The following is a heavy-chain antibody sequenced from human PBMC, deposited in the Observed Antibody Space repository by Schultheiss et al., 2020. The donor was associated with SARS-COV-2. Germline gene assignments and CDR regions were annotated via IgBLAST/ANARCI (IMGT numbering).Heavy chain of an antibody. CDR1: RGSVSSGSYY. CDR2: IYYSGST. CDR3: AREGRGYSGYDLNY. J-gene: IGHJ4*02. Sequence: SETLSLTCTVSRGSVSSGSYYWYWIRQSPGKGLEWIGNIYYSGSTNYNPSLKSRVTISVDTSKNQFSLKLSSVTAADTAVYYCAREGRGYSGYDLNYWGQGTLVTVSS. V-gene: IGHV4-61*01. D-gene: IGHD5-12*01.